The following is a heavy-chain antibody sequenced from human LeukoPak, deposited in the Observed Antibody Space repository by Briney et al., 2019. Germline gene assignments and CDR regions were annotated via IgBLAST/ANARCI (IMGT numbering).Heavy chain of an antibody. CDR1: GFRVSVYW. CDR2: IKEDGSVQ. Sequence: GGSLRLSCTASGFRVSVYWISWVRQAPGKGLEWVANIKEDGSVQDYVDSVKGRFTISRDNAKNSVYLQMNSLRVDDTAVYYCVGQLLRAVWGKGTTVTVSS. D-gene: IGHD2-2*01. J-gene: IGHJ6*04. CDR3: VGQLLRAV. V-gene: IGHV3-7*01.